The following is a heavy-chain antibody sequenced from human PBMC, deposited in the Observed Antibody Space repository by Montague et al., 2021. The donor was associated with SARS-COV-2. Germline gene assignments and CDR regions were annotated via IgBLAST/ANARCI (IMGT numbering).Heavy chain of an antibody. Sequence: SETLSLTCNVSGDSISEYTYKWIWNRQPHGQGLLSIVSVSFSGCPHYNPYIQSLVTLSVDTSKNELSLKAISVTAADTSVYYCARLALSGWPSYYLYGLDVWGPGTVITVSS. J-gene: IGHJ6*01. CDR2: VSFSGCP. D-gene: IGHD6-19*01. CDR3: ARLALSGWPSYYLYGLDV. V-gene: IGHV4-39*01. CDR1: GDSISEYTYK.